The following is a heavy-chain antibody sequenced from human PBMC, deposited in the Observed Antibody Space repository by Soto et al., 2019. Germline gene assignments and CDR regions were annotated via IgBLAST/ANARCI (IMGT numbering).Heavy chain of an antibody. CDR1: GGSISSSSYY. CDR3: ARTDASSGGSFDYYYYYYMDV. D-gene: IGHD2-15*01. Sequence: QLQLQESGPGLVKPSETLSLTCTVSGGSISSSSYYWGWIRQPPGKGLEWIESIYYSGSTYYNPSLKSRVTIAVDTSKNQFSLKLSSVTAADTAVYYCARTDASSGGSFDYYYYYYMDVWGKGTTVTVSS. J-gene: IGHJ6*03. CDR2: IYYSGST. V-gene: IGHV4-39*01.